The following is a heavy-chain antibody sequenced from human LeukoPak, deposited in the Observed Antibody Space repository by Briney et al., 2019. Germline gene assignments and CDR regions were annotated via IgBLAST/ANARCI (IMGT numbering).Heavy chain of an antibody. J-gene: IGHJ6*03. CDR1: GGTFSSYA. V-gene: IGHV1-69*13. CDR2: IIPIFGTA. D-gene: IGHD2-15*01. CDR3: ARGEYCSGGSCYWDYYYMDV. Sequence: GASVKVSCKASGGTFSSYAISWVRQAPGQGLEWMGGIIPIFGTANYAQKFQGRVTITADESTSTAYMELSSLRSEDTAVYYCARGEYCSGGSCYWDYYYMDVWGKGTTVTVSS.